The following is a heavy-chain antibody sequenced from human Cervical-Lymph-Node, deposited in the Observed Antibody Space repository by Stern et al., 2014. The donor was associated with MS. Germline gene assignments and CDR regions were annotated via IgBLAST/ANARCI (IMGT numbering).Heavy chain of an antibody. D-gene: IGHD5-18*01. V-gene: IGHV5-51*03. J-gene: IGHJ6*02. CDR1: GYSFATYW. CDR3: ARPGDDTAKYGLDV. CDR2: LYPGDSDP. Sequence: VQLGQSGAEVKKPGESLKISCKGSGYSFATYWIGWVRQMPGKGLESMGILYPGDSDPKFSRSFQGQVSISADKSISTAYLHWSSLKASDTAMYYCARPGDDTAKYGLDVWGQGTTVTVSS.